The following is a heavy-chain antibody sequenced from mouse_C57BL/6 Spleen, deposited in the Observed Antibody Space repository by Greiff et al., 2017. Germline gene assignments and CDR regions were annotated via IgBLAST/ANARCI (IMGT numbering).Heavy chain of an antibody. Sequence: VQLQQSGPELVKPGASVKIPCKASGYTFTDYNMDWVKQSHGKSLEWIGDINPNNGGTSYNQKFKGKATLTVDKSSSTAYMELRSLTSEDTAVYYCARPTAHDYAMDYWGQGTSVTVSS. V-gene: IGHV1-18*01. CDR3: ARPTAHDYAMDY. CDR1: GYTFTDYN. J-gene: IGHJ4*01. D-gene: IGHD3-2*02. CDR2: INPNNGGT.